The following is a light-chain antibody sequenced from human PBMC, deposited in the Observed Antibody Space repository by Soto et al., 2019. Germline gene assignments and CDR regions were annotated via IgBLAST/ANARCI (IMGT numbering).Light chain of an antibody. V-gene: IGLV2-23*01. CDR3: SSYTGSSTHVV. Sequence: QSALTQPASVSGSPGQSITISCTGISTDVGSYYVVSWYQQHPGKAPQVMIYEGTKRPSGVSNRSSGSRPGITASLTISGLPAEDEAYYYCSSYTGSSTHVVFGGGTKVTVL. CDR2: EGT. CDR1: STDVGSYYV. J-gene: IGLJ2*01.